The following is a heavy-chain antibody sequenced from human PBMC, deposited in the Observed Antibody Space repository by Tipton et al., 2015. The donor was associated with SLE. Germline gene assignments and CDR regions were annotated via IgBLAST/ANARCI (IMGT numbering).Heavy chain of an antibody. Sequence: LTCAASGFTFSHTWMSWVRQAPGKGLEWVGRIKSKNDGGTTDYAAPVKGRFTISRDDSKNTLYLQMNSLKTEDAAVYWCTTASGWDSGDYWGQGTLVTVSS. CDR3: TTASGWDSGDY. CDR2: IKSKNDGGTT. J-gene: IGHJ4*02. D-gene: IGHD6-19*01. CDR1: GFTFSHTW. V-gene: IGHV3-15*01.